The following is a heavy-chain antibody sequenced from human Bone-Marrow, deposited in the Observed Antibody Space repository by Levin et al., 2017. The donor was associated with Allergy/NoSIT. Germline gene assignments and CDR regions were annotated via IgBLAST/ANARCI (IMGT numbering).Heavy chain of an antibody. CDR3: TRDHFRPGDYFDY. J-gene: IGHJ4*02. D-gene: IGHD3-3*02. CDR1: GFTFGDYA. Sequence: GGSLRLSCTASGFTFGDYAMSWFRQAPGKGLEWVGFIRSKAYGGTSEYAASVKGRFSISRDDSKSIAYLQMNSLKTEDTAVYYCTRDHFRPGDYFDYWGQGTLVTVSS. V-gene: IGHV3-49*03. CDR2: IRSKAYGGTS.